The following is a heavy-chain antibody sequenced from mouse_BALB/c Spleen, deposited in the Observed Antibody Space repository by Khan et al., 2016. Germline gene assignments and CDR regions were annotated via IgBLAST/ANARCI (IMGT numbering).Heavy chain of an antibody. CDR3: ARLHYYGYMNY. J-gene: IGHJ2*01. CDR1: GFDFSRYW. CDR2: INPDSSTI. D-gene: IGHD1-2*01. V-gene: IGHV4-1*02. Sequence: EVKLLESGGGLVQPGGSLKLSCAASGFDFSRYWMSWVRQAPGKGLEWIGEINPDSSTINYTPSLKDKLIISRDNAKNTLYLQMRKERSADTALYFCARLHYYGYMNYWGQGTTLTVSS.